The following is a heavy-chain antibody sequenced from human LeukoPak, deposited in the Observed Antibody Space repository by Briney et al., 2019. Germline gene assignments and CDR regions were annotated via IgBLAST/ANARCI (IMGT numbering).Heavy chain of an antibody. Sequence: GSVKVSCKASGYIFTSYGISWVRQAPGQGLEWMGWISVCNGNTNYVQKFQGRVTMTTDTSTSTAYMELRSLRSDDTAVYYCARVQPHRIYYDNSDYPTRNDYWGQGTLVTVSS. V-gene: IGHV1-18*01. CDR2: ISVCNGNT. CDR1: GYIFTSYG. D-gene: IGHD3-22*01. CDR3: ARVQPHRIYYDNSDYPTRNDY. J-gene: IGHJ4*02.